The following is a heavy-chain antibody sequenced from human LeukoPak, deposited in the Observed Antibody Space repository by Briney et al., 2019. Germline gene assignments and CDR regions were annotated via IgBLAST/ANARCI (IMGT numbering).Heavy chain of an antibody. D-gene: IGHD6-13*01. J-gene: IGHJ4*02. Sequence: SETLSLTCAVYGGSFSGYYWTWIRQPPGKGLDWIGEINHSGSTNYNPSLKSRVTISVDTSKNQFSLKLSSVTAADTAVYYCARGSSSSWYGYFAYWGQGTLVTVSS. V-gene: IGHV4-34*01. CDR2: INHSGST. CDR1: GGSFSGYY. CDR3: ARGSSSSWYGYFAY.